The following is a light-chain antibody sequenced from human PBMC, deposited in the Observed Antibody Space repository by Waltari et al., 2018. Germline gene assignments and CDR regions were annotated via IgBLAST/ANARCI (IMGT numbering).Light chain of an antibody. CDR3: QHYGSSPRYT. J-gene: IGKJ2*01. CDR2: GAS. Sequence: EIVLTQSPGTLSLSPGERATLACRASQSVSGSHLAWYQQKCGQAPRLLIYGASSRATGIPDRFSGSGSGTDLTLTISGLEPEDSAVYYCQHYGSSPRYTFGQGTKLEI. V-gene: IGKV3-20*01. CDR1: QSVSGSH.